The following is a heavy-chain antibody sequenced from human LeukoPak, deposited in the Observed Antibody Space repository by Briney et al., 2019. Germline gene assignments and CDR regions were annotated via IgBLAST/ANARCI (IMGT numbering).Heavy chain of an antibody. D-gene: IGHD6-19*01. Sequence: GASVKVSCKASGYTFTSYYMHWVRQAPGQGLEWMGWISTYNGNTNYAQKLQGRVTMTTDTSTSRVYMDLRSLRSDDTAVYYCARDRAGSAWYTTFDYWGQGTLVTVSS. V-gene: IGHV1-18*04. CDR2: ISTYNGNT. J-gene: IGHJ4*02. CDR1: GYTFTSYY. CDR3: ARDRAGSAWYTTFDY.